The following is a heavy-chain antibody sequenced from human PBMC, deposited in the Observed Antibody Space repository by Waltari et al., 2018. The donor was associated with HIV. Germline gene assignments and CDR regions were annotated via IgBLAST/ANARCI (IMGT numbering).Heavy chain of an antibody. J-gene: IGHJ6*02. D-gene: IGHD3-3*01. V-gene: IGHV3-30*03. Sequence: QVKLVESGGGVVQPGGSLRLSCAASGFKFSDYDLHWVRQAPGKGLELWAVISDDGSRTYYVDSVKGRFTISRDNTNDTLYLQINSLKRDDTAIYYCARNRFWSTYVGSHYYGMDVWGQGT. CDR3: ARNRFWSTYVGSHYYGMDV. CDR1: GFKFSDYD. CDR2: ISDDGSRT.